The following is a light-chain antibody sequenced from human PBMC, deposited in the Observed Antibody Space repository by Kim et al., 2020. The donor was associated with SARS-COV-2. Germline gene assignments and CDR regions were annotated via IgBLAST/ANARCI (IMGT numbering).Light chain of an antibody. Sequence: SYELTQPPSVSVAPGKTASIPCCGINIESKGVHWYQLKPGQAPVMVMDYDSDRPSGIPERFSGSNSGSSATLTISRVEAGDEADYYCQVWDSGADIHVFGGGTKLTVL. J-gene: IGLJ3*02. CDR3: QVWDSGADIHV. V-gene: IGLV3-21*04. CDR1: NIESKG. CDR2: YDS.